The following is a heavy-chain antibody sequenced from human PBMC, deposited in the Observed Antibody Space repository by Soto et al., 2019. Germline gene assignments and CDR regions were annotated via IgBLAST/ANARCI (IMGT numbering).Heavy chain of an antibody. CDR3: ARGGSAWSLDY. CDR1: GSTFSRYG. J-gene: IGHJ4*02. D-gene: IGHD6-19*01. Sequence: PGGSLRLSCAASGSTFSRYGMHWVRQAPGKGLVWVALISYDGRNKYYVDPVKGRFTISRDNSKNTLYMEMNSLRGEDTAVYYCARGGSAWSLDYWGQGTLVTVSS. V-gene: IGHV3-30*04. CDR2: ISYDGRNK.